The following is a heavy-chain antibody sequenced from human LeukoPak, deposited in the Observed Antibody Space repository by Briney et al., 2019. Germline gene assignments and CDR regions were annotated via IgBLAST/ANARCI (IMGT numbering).Heavy chain of an antibody. J-gene: IGHJ4*02. Sequence: ASVKVSCKASGYTFTSYAMHWVRQAPGQRLEWMGWINAGNGNTKNSQKFQGRVTITRDTSASTAYMELSSLRSEDTAVYYCARDRVGLTWTTPFDYWGQGTLVTVSS. D-gene: IGHD4-17*01. CDR1: GYTFTSYA. V-gene: IGHV1-3*01. CDR2: INAGNGNT. CDR3: ARDRVGLTWTTPFDY.